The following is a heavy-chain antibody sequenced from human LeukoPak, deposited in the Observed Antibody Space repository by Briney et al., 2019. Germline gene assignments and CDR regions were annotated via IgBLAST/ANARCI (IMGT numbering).Heavy chain of an antibody. CDR3: ARHGIAAADY. Sequence: PSETLSLTCAVSGFSISSGYFWAWVRRPPGKGPEWIGSIYHSGTTYYSPSLKSRVTLSVDTSKNQFSLKLNSVTAADTAVYYCARHGIAAADYWGQGTLVTVSS. CDR2: IYHSGTT. V-gene: IGHV4-38-2*01. D-gene: IGHD6-13*01. J-gene: IGHJ4*02. CDR1: GFSISSGYF.